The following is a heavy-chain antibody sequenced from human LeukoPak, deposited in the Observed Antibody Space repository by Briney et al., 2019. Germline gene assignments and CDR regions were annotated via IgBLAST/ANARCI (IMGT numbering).Heavy chain of an antibody. CDR2: IYYSGST. V-gene: IGHV4-31*03. Sequence: PSETLSLTCTVSGGSISSGDYYWSWLRQHPGKGLEWIVYIYYSGSTYYNPSLKSRVTISVDTSKNQFSLKLSSVTAADTAVYYCARDHEVQFGGVTVSYGMDVWGQGTTVTVSS. CDR3: ARDHEVQFGGVTVSYGMDV. J-gene: IGHJ6*02. D-gene: IGHD3-16*02. CDR1: GGSISSGDYY.